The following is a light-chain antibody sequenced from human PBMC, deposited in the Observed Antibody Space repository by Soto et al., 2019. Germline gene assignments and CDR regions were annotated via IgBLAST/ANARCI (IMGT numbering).Light chain of an antibody. CDR1: QSISSW. V-gene: IGKV1-5*03. CDR2: KAS. CDR3: QQYNSYRWT. Sequence: DIQMTQSPSTLSASVGDRVTITCRASQSISSWLAWYQQKPGKAPKLLIYKASSLESGVPSRFSGSGSGTEFTLTISSLQPDDFATSYCQQYNSYRWTFGQGTKVEIK. J-gene: IGKJ1*01.